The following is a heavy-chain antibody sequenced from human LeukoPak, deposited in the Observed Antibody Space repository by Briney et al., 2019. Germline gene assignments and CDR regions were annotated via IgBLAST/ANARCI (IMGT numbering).Heavy chain of an antibody. CDR2: INSDGSST. J-gene: IGHJ5*02. D-gene: IGHD2-2*01. V-gene: IGHV3-74*01. Sequence: GGSLRLSCVASGFALSSYWMHWVRQTPGKGLVWVSRINSDGSSTSYADSVKGRFTVSRDNAKNTLYLQMNSLRAEDTAVYYCARLLECTSTSCYEGWFDPWGQGTLVTVSS. CDR3: ARLLECTSTSCYEGWFDP. CDR1: GFALSSYW.